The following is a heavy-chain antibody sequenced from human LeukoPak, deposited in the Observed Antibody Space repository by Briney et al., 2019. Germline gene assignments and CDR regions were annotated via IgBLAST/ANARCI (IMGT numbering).Heavy chain of an antibody. D-gene: IGHD3-10*01. Sequence: GESLKISCKGSGYSFTSYWIGWVRQMPGKGLEWMGIIYPGDSDTRYSPSFQGQVTISADKSISTAYLQWSSLKASDTAMYYCAKTAYYYGSGSYYYFDYWGQGTLVTVSS. J-gene: IGHJ4*02. V-gene: IGHV5-51*01. CDR1: GYSFTSYW. CDR3: AKTAYYYGSGSYYYFDY. CDR2: IYPGDSDT.